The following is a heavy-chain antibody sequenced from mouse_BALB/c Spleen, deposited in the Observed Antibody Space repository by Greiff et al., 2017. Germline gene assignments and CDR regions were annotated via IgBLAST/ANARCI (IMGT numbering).Heavy chain of an antibody. V-gene: IGHV5-6-5*01. D-gene: IGHD2-3*01. CDR2: ISSGGST. CDR3: AREDDGYYAFAY. Sequence: DVMLVESGGGLVKPGGSLKLSCAASGFTFSSYAMSWVRQTPEKRLEWVASISSGGSTYYPDSVKGRFTISRDNARNILYLQMSSLRSEDTAMYYCAREDDGYYAFAYWGQGTLVTVSA. J-gene: IGHJ3*01. CDR1: GFTFSSYA.